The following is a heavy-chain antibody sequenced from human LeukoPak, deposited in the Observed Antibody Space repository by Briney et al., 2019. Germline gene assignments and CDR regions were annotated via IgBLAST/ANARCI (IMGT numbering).Heavy chain of an antibody. Sequence: SETLSLTCAVYGGSFSGYYWSWIRQPPGKGLEWIGEINHSGSTNYNPSLKSRVTISVDTSKNQFSLKLSSVTAADTAVYYCASITELPRRIYNWFDPWGQGTLVTVSS. J-gene: IGHJ5*02. CDR3: ASITELPRRIYNWFDP. V-gene: IGHV4-34*01. CDR1: GGSFSGYY. CDR2: INHSGST. D-gene: IGHD1-26*01.